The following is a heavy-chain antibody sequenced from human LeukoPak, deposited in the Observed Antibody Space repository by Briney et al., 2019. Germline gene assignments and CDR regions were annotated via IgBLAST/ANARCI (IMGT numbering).Heavy chain of an antibody. CDR2: ISAYNGNT. Sequence: VASVKVSCKASGYTFTSYGISWVRQAPGQGLEWMGWISAYNGNTNYAQKLQGRVTMTTDTSTSTAYMELMSLRSDDTAVYYCARRTSGTDFMGSDYWGQGTLVTVSS. V-gene: IGHV1-18*01. D-gene: IGHD1-26*01. CDR3: ARRTSGTDFMGSDY. J-gene: IGHJ4*02. CDR1: GYTFTSYG.